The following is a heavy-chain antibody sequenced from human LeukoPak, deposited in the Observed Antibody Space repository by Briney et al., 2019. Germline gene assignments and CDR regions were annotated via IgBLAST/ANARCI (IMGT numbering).Heavy chain of an antibody. D-gene: IGHD3-22*01. CDR3: ARHNYYDSSLFDY. V-gene: IGHV4-38-2*01. CDR2: IYHSGST. CDR1: GYSISSGYY. J-gene: IGHJ4*02. Sequence: SETLSLTCAVSGYSISSGYYWGWIRRPPGKGLEWIGSIYHSGSTYYNPSLKRRVTISVDTSKNQFSLKLSSVTAADTAVYYCARHNYYDSSLFDYWGQGTLVTVSS.